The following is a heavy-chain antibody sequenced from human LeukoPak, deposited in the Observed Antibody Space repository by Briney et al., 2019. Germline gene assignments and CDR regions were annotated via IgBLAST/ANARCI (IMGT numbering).Heavy chain of an antibody. CDR3: AREAGQWEGDYFDY. Sequence: GGSLRLSCAASGFTFSSYAMHRVRQAPGKGLEWVAVISYDGSNKYYADSVKGRFTISRDNSKNTLYLQMNSLRAEDTAVYYCAREAGQWEGDYFDYWGQGTLVTVSS. CDR2: ISYDGSNK. J-gene: IGHJ4*02. V-gene: IGHV3-30-3*01. D-gene: IGHD1-26*01. CDR1: GFTFSSYA.